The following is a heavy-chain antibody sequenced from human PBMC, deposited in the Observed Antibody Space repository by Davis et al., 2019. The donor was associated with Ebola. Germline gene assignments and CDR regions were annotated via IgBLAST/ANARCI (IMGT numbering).Heavy chain of an antibody. V-gene: IGHV3-23*01. CDR1: GFTFSSYA. D-gene: IGHD3-10*01. CDR3: ARGFGEYRY. J-gene: IGHJ4*02. Sequence: GESLKISCAASGFTFSSYAMSWVRQAPGKGLEWVSAISGSGGSPYYGDSVKGRFTISRDNAKTSLYLQMNTLRAEDTAVYYCARGFGEYRYWGQGTLVTVSS. CDR2: ISGSGGSP.